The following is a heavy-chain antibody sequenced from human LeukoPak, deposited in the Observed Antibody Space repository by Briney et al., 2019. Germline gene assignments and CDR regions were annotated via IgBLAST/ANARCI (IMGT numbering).Heavy chain of an antibody. CDR1: GFTFSSYE. CDR2: ISSSGSTI. V-gene: IGHV3-48*03. D-gene: IGHD2-2*01. Sequence: PGGSLRLSCAASGFTFSSYEMNWVRQAPGKGLEWVSYISSSGSTIYYADSVKGRFTISRDNAKNSLYLQMNSLRAEDTAVYYCARDCSSTSCPTVGFDYWGQGTLVTVSS. CDR3: ARDCSSTSCPTVGFDY. J-gene: IGHJ4*02.